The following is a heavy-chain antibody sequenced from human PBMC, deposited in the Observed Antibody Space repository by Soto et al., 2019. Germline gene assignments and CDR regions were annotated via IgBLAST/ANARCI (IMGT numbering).Heavy chain of an antibody. CDR1: DYKFTSYG. Sequence: GXSGKGSGKASDYKFTSYGISWVRQAPGQGLEWMGWISAYNGNTNYAQKLQGRVTMTTDTSTSTAYMELRSLRSDDTAVYYCARDLRWYDSSGYYYCPGSWGQGTLATVSS. J-gene: IGHJ5*02. CDR3: ARDLRWYDSSGYYYCPGS. V-gene: IGHV1-18*04. D-gene: IGHD3-22*01. CDR2: ISAYNGNT.